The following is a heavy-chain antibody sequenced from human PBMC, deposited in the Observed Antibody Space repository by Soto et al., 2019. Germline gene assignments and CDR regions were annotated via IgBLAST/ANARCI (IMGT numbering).Heavy chain of an antibody. J-gene: IGHJ4*02. CDR2: IYYSGST. CDR1: GGSISSYY. V-gene: IGHV4-59*01. Sequence: SETLCLTCTVSGGSISSYYWSWIRQPPGKGLEWIGYIYYSGSTNYNPSLKSRVTISVDTSKNQFSLKLSSVTAADTAVYYCARASRTWVTGFDYWGQGTLVTVSS. D-gene: IGHD2-21*02. CDR3: ARASRTWVTGFDY.